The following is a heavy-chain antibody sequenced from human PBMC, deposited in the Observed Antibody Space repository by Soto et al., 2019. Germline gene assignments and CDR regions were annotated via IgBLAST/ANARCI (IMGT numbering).Heavy chain of an antibody. V-gene: IGHV4-4*07. J-gene: IGHJ5*02. D-gene: IGHD1-1*01. CDR3: AKDRSTMRWFDP. CDR1: GASVRSYH. CDR2: VQMSGTT. Sequence: SETLSLTCAVSGASVRSYHWSWIRQAAGKGLEWIGRVQMSGTTNYNPSLKTRVTMSLDTSRNKVSLTMTSVTAADTAVYFCAKDRSTMRWFDPWGQGILVTVSS.